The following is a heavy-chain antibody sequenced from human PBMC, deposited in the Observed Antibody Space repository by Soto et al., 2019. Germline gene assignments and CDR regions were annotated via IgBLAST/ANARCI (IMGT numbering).Heavy chain of an antibody. Sequence: QVQLVQFGGEVKKPGASVTVSCKASGYSFTTYGITWVRQAPGQGLEWMGWISAYNGNTNYAQKLQGRVTMTIDTSTSTAYMELRSLRADDTGVYYCARHDYADLCHFDYWGQGTLVTVSS. CDR3: ARHDYADLCHFDY. J-gene: IGHJ4*02. V-gene: IGHV1-18*04. D-gene: IGHD4-17*01. CDR2: ISAYNGNT. CDR1: GYSFTTYG.